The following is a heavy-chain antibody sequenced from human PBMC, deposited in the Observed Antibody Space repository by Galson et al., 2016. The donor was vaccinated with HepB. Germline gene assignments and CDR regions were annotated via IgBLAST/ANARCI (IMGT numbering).Heavy chain of an antibody. CDR1: GFSFSSLP. V-gene: IGHV3-30-3*01. CDR3: ARTYCRSTSCYGTYFDY. CDR2: ISNDGSDK. J-gene: IGHJ4*02. D-gene: IGHD2-2*01. Sequence: SLRLSCAASGFSFSSLPLHWVRQAPGRGLVWVAIISNDGSDKYYADSVKGRFTVSRDNSKNTLYLQMNSLRAEDTAVYYCARTYCRSTSCYGTYFDYWGQGALVTVSS.